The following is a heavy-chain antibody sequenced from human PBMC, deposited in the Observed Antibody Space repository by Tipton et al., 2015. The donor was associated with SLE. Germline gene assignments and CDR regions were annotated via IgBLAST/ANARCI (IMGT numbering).Heavy chain of an antibody. CDR3: ARDSFQHYYDLAFDI. CDR2: IYHSGST. CDR1: GGSISSGRYS. J-gene: IGHJ3*02. D-gene: IGHD3-22*01. Sequence: TLSLTCAVSGGSISSGRYSWNWIRQPPGKGLEWIGYIYHSGSTYYNPSLKSRVTISVDRSKNQFSLKLSSVTAADTAVYYCARDSFQHYYDLAFDIWGQGTMVTVSS. V-gene: IGHV4-30-2*01.